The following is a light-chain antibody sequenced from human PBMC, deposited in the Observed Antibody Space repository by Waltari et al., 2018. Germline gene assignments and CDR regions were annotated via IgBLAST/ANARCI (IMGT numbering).Light chain of an antibody. J-gene: IGLJ2*01. CDR3: QTEDPDTVV. CDR2: IDGGGGH. Sequence: QLAVTQSPSASASLGASVKLTCTLSSEHSAYAIAWHPHQPEKGPRFLMKIDGGGGHTKGEGLPDRFSGFSSGAERYLTISSLQYEDEAAYYCQTEDPDTVVFGGGTKLTV. CDR1: SEHSAYA. V-gene: IGLV4-69*01.